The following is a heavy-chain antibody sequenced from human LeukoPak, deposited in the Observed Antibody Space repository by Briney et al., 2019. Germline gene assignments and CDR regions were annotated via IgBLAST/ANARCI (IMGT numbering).Heavy chain of an antibody. CDR3: ARGYDYDSSAYPGGYYGMDV. CDR2: INCDGSST. V-gene: IGHV3-74*01. J-gene: IGHJ6*02. CDR1: GFTLSSYW. D-gene: IGHD3-22*01. Sequence: GGSLRLSCAASGFTLSSYWMHWVRQAPGKGLVWVARINCDGSSTRYADSVKGRFTISRDNAKNTLYLQMNSLRGEDTAVYYCARGYDYDSSAYPGGYYGMDVWGQGTTVTVSS.